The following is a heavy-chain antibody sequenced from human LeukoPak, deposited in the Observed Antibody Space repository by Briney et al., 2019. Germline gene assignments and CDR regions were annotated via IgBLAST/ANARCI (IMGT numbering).Heavy chain of an antibody. CDR3: ARDLGVWETYRFSLLP. CDR1: GYTFNIYY. J-gene: IGHJ5*02. D-gene: IGHD3-16*02. CDR2: INPNSGGT. Sequence: GASVKVSCKASGYTFNIYYMHWVRQVPGQRLEWMGYINPNSGGTNYAQNFQGRVTMTRDTSISTVYMELDSLRSDDTAVYYCARDLGVWETYRFSLLPWGQGTLVTVSS. V-gene: IGHV1-2*02.